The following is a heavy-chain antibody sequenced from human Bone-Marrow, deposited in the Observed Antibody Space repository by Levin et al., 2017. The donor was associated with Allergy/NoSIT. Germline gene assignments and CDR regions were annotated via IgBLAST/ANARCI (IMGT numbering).Heavy chain of an antibody. J-gene: IGHJ1*01. D-gene: IGHD3-16*01. CDR2: IYFNGNFE. Sequence: SCAASGFTFSSFGMHWVRQAPGKGLEWIAFIYFNGNFEYYADSVKGRFTVSRDNSRNTLYLQMNRVRVEDTAMYFCARDYADHEDSEYFEHWGQGTLVTVSS. V-gene: IGHV3-33*01. CDR1: GFTFSSFG. CDR3: ARDYADHEDSEYFEH.